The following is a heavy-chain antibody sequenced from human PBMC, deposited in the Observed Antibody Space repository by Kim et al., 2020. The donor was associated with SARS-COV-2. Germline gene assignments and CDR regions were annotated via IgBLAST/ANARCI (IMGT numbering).Heavy chain of an antibody. Sequence: GESLKISCKGSGYTFTTYWIGWVRQMPGKGLEWMGIIYPSDSDIRYSPSFQGQVTISADKSISTAYLQWSSLKASDTAIYYCARLARGGYNYADCWGQGILVTVSS. J-gene: IGHJ4*02. CDR3: ARLARGGYNYADC. CDR2: IYPSDSDI. V-gene: IGHV5-51*01. CDR1: GYTFTTYW. D-gene: IGHD5-18*01.